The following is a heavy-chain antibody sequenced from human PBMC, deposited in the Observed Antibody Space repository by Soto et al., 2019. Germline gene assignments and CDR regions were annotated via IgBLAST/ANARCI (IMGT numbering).Heavy chain of an antibody. CDR1: GGTFSSYT. CDR3: ARGLHSDQLDY. J-gene: IGHJ4*02. CDR2: IIPILGIA. V-gene: IGHV1-69*02. D-gene: IGHD1-26*01. Sequence: QVQLVQSGAEVKKPGSSVKVSCKASGGTFSSYTISWVRQAPGQGLEWMGRIIPILGIANYAQKFQGRVPLTADKSESTADMELSSLRSEDTAVYYCARGLHSDQLDYWGQGTLVTFSS.